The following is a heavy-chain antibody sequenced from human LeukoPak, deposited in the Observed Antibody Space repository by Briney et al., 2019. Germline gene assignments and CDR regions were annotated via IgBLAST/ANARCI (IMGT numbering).Heavy chain of an antibody. J-gene: IGHJ1*01. D-gene: IGHD1-14*01. CDR2: ISINNIYI. V-gene: IGHV3-21*01. CDR3: ATAIRDTSDPTQH. CDR1: GFTFSTYS. Sequence: GGSLRLSCAASGFTFSTYSINWVRQAPGQGLEWFSSISINNIYIYYAESVKGRFTISRDNAKNSSYLQMNRPRAEDTAVCYSATAIRDTSDPTQHCGQGSLVTVSS.